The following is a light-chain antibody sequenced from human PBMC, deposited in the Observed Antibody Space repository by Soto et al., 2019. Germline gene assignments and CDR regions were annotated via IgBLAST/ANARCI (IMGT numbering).Light chain of an antibody. CDR1: SSNIGSNY. CDR2: SNN. Sequence: QSVLTQPPSASGTPGQRVNIFCSGSSSNIGSNYVYWYQQLPGTAPKLLIYSNNQRPSGLSDRFSGSKSGTTASLTISGLQAEDEAHYYCYSYAGENLYVFGTGTKVTVL. J-gene: IGLJ1*01. V-gene: IGLV1-47*02. CDR3: YSYAGENLYV.